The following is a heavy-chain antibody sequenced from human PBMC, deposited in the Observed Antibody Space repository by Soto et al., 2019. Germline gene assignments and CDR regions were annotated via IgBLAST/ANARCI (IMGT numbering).Heavy chain of an antibody. Sequence: LRLSCAASGFTLSSYAMSWVRQAPGKGLEWVSAISGSGGSTYYADSVKGRFTISRDNSKNTLYLQMNSLRAEDTAVYYCAKGGGYCSSTSCFYASYFDYWGQGTLVTVSS. CDR2: ISGSGGST. V-gene: IGHV3-23*01. D-gene: IGHD2-2*01. CDR3: AKGGGYCSSTSCFYASYFDY. J-gene: IGHJ4*02. CDR1: GFTLSSYA.